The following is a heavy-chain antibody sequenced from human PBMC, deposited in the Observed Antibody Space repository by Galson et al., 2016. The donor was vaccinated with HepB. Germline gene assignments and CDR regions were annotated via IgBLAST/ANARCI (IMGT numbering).Heavy chain of an antibody. V-gene: IGHV3-53*01. D-gene: IGHD3-3*01. Sequence: LRLSCAASGFSVSSSDMSWVRQAPGRGLQWVSVIYSGGSTYYTDSVKGRFTISRDNSTNTLYLQMNTLSAEDTATYYCAKEGWSGYLDYCGQGTLVTVSS. CDR2: IYSGGST. CDR3: AKEGWSGYLDY. J-gene: IGHJ4*02. CDR1: GFSVSSSD.